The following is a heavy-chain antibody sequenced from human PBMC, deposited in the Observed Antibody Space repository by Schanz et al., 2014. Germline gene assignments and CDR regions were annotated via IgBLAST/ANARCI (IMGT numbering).Heavy chain of an antibody. D-gene: IGHD2-21*01. J-gene: IGHJ4*02. CDR1: GGSISSYY. V-gene: IGHV4-59*01. CDR3: ARGHIIDY. Sequence: QVQLQESGPGLVKPSETLSLTCTVSGGSISSYYWNWIRQPPGKGLEWIGYIYYSVTTNYNPSLESRVTISVDTSKNQFSLKLSSVTAADTAVYYCARGHIIDYWGQGTLVTVSS. CDR2: IYYSVTT.